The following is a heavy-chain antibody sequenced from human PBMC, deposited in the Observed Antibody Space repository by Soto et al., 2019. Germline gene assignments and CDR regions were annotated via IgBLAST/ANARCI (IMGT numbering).Heavy chain of an antibody. Sequence: QVQLVQSGGEVKKPGAAVKVSCKASGYTFTTYGMGISWVRQAPGQGLEWMGWKNTDNGNTNYAQNLQGRVTMTTDTSTSTAYMELRSLKSDDTAVYYCAREYCDDRSGYGVDYWGQGTLVTVSS. CDR1: GYTFTTYG. D-gene: IGHD6-25*01. CDR3: AREYCDDRSGYGVDY. CDR2: KNTDNGNT. J-gene: IGHJ4*02. V-gene: IGHV1-18*04.